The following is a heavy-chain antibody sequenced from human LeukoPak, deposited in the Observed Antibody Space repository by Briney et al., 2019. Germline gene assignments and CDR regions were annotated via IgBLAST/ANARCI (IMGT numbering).Heavy chain of an antibody. V-gene: IGHV3-23*01. Sequence: GGSLRLSCAASGFPFSSYAMSWVRQAPGKGLEWVSSISGNGGSTYSSDSVKGRFTISRDNSKNTLHVQMNSLRAEDTAAYYCAILSGTFAGYSGQGTLVTASS. CDR2: ISGNGGST. CDR3: AILSGTFAGY. CDR1: GFPFSSYA. D-gene: IGHD1-26*01. J-gene: IGHJ4*02.